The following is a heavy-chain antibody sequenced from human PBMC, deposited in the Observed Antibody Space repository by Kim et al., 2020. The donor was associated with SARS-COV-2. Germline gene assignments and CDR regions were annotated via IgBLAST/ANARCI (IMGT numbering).Heavy chain of an antibody. D-gene: IGHD6-19*01. V-gene: IGHV3-23*01. CDR3: AKALYSSGWYVFDY. J-gene: IGHJ4*02. Sequence: AASVKGRFTISRDNSKNTLYLQMNSLRAEDTAVYYCAKALYSSGWYVFDYWGQGTLVTVSS.